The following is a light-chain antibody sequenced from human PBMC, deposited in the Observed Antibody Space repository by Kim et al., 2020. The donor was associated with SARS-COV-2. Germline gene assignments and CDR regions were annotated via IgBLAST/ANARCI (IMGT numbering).Light chain of an antibody. Sequence: SPGERATLSCRASQSITSNFLAWYQQRPGQAPRLLIHGSSTRATGIPDRFSGSGSGADFALTILNLEPEDFAVYYCQQYGSSRLTFGGGTKVDIK. V-gene: IGKV3-20*01. J-gene: IGKJ4*01. CDR1: QSITSNF. CDR3: QQYGSSRLT. CDR2: GSS.